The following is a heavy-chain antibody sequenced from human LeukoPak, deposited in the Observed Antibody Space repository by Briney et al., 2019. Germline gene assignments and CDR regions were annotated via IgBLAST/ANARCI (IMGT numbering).Heavy chain of an antibody. CDR2: MNPNSGNT. Sequence: ASVKVSCKASGYTFTSYDINWVRQATGQGLEWMGWMNPNSGNTGYAQKFQGRVTMTRNASISTAYMELSSLRSEDTAVYYCARGDRFLYYFDYWGQGTLVTVSS. J-gene: IGHJ4*02. V-gene: IGHV1-8*01. D-gene: IGHD3-10*01. CDR3: ARGDRFLYYFDY. CDR1: GYTFTSYD.